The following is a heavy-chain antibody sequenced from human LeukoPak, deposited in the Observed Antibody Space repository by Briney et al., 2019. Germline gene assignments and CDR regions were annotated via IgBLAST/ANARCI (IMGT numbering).Heavy chain of an antibody. CDR3: ARDQRDFWSGYYYYYMDV. D-gene: IGHD3-3*01. CDR1: GYSISSGYY. J-gene: IGHJ6*03. Sequence: SETLSLTCTVSGYSISSGYYWGWIRQPPGKGLEWIGYIYYSGSTNYNPSLKSRVTISVDTSKNQFSLKLSSVTAADTAVYYCARDQRDFWSGYYYYYMDVWGKGTTVTVSS. V-gene: IGHV4-61*01. CDR2: IYYSGST.